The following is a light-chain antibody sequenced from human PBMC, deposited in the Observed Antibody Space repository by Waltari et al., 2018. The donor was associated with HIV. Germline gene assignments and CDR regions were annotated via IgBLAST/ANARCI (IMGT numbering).Light chain of an antibody. J-gene: IGLJ2*01. V-gene: IGLV3-19*01. Sequence: SSELTQDPAVSVALGQTVRITCQGDSLRSYYASWYQQKPGPAPVLVIYGKNNRPSGSPDRFSGCSSGNTASLTMTGAKAEDEADYYCYARGSSGNHVVFGGGTKLTVL. CDR1: SLRSYY. CDR3: YARGSSGNHVV. CDR2: GKN.